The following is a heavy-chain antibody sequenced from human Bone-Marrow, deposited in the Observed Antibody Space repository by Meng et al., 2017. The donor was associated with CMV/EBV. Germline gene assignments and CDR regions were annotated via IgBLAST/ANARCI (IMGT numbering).Heavy chain of an antibody. J-gene: IGHJ6*02. V-gene: IGHV3-30*03. Sequence: GGSLRLSCAASGFTFSSYSMNWVRQAPGKGLEWVAVISCDGSNKYYADSVKGRFTISRDNSKNTLYLQMNSLRAEDTAVYYCWRDIVVVPAATQQLVGGDYYYYGMDVWGQGTTVTVSS. CDR2: ISCDGSNK. CDR3: WRDIVVVPAATQQLVGGDYYYYGMDV. CDR1: GFTFSSYS. D-gene: IGHD2-2*01.